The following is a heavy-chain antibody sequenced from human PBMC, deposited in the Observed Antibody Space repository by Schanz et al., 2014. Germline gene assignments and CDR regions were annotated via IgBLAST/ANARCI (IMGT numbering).Heavy chain of an antibody. Sequence: QVQLVQSGAEVKKPGASVKVSCKASGYTFSSYGITWVRQAPGQGFEWMGWINGYNGHTLYAQKFQGRVTMTTDTSTSTAYMDLRRLRSDDTAVYYCARSGSSNWYCFDYWGQGTLVTVSS. CDR1: GYTFSSYG. J-gene: IGHJ4*02. D-gene: IGHD6-13*01. CDR2: INGYNGHT. CDR3: ARSGSSNWYCFDY. V-gene: IGHV1-18*01.